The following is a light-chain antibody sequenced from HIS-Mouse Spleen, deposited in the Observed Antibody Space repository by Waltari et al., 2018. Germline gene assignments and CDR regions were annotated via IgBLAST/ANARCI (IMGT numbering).Light chain of an antibody. J-gene: IGKJ1*01. CDR2: AAS. V-gene: IGKV1-9*01. CDR3: QQLNSYPPT. Sequence: DLQLTQSPSFLSASVGDRVTLTCRASQGISSYLAWYQQKPGKAPKLLIYAASTLQSGGPSRFSGSGAGTEFTLTISSLQPEDFATYYCQQLNSYPPTFGQGTKVEIK. CDR1: QGISSY.